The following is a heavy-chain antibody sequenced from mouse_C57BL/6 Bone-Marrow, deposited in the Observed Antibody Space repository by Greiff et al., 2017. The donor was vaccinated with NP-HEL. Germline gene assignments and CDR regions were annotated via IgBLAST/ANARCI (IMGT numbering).Heavy chain of an antibody. Sequence: EVNVVESGGGLVQPGGSLKLSCAASGFTFSDYGMAWVRQAPRKGPEWVAFISNLAYSIYYADTVTGRFTISRENAKNTLYLEMSSLRSEDTAMYYCARHGGYWYFDVWGTGTTVTVSS. V-gene: IGHV5-15*01. J-gene: IGHJ1*03. CDR3: ARHGGYWYFDV. CDR2: ISNLAYSI. CDR1: GFTFSDYG.